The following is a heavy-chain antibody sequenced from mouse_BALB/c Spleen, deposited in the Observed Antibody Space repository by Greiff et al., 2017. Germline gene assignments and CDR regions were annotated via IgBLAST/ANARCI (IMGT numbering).Heavy chain of an antibody. CDR3: ARTFYYYGSSYDYAMDY. CDR2: ISNLAYSI. CDR1: GFTFSDYG. J-gene: IGHJ4*01. V-gene: IGHV5-15*02. D-gene: IGHD1-1*01. Sequence: EVKLVESGGGLVQPGGSRKLSCAASGFTFSDYGMAWVRQAPGKGPEWVAFISNLAYSIYYADTVTGRFTISRENAKNTLYLEMSSLRSEDTAMYYCARTFYYYGSSYDYAMDYWGQGTSVTVSS.